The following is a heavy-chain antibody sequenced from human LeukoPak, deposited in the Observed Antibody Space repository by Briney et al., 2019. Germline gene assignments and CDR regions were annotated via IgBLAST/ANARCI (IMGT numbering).Heavy chain of an antibody. CDR3: AREETTLFGIVIISAFEI. CDR1: GGTFSSYA. Sequence: GASVKVSCKASGGTFSSYAISWVRQAPGQGLEWMGWISTNTGNPTYAQGFTGRFVFSLDTSVSTSYLQINSLQAEDTAMYYCAREETTLFGIVIISAFEIWGQGTMVTVFS. V-gene: IGHV7-4-1*02. D-gene: IGHD3-3*01. CDR2: ISTNTGNP. J-gene: IGHJ3*02.